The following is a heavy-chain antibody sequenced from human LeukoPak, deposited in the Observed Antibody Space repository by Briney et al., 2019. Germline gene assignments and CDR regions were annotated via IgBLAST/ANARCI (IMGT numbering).Heavy chain of an antibody. CDR2: INPNSGGT. J-gene: IGHJ4*02. D-gene: IGHD3-22*01. Sequence: ASVKVSCKASGYTFTGYYMHWVRQAPGQGLEWMGWINPNSGGTNYAQKFQGRVTMTGDTSISTAYMELSRLRSDDTAVYYCARVTYYYDSSGYCLDYWGQGTLVTVSS. V-gene: IGHV1-2*02. CDR3: ARVTYYYDSSGYCLDY. CDR1: GYTFTGYY.